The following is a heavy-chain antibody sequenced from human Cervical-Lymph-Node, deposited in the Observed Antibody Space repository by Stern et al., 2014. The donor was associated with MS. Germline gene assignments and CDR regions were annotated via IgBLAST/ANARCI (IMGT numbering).Heavy chain of an antibody. D-gene: IGHD2-2*01. CDR1: GGTFRNFA. J-gene: IGHJ6*02. CDR3: ASAHPATRRGYKGMNV. CDR2: IIPVVGTP. Sequence: QVQLVQSGSELRKPGSSVNVTCKASGGTFRNFAVNWVRQAPGQGLEWVGGIIPVVGTPTYSQKFQDRVTIFSDESTNTVYVELSSLTTDDTATYFCASAHPATRRGYKGMNVWGQGTTIAVSS. V-gene: IGHV1-69*01.